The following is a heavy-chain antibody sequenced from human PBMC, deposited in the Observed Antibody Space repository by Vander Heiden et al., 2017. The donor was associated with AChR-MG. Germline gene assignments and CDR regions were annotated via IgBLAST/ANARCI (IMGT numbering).Heavy chain of an antibody. CDR2: INHSGST. Sequence: QVQLQQWGAGLLTPSETLSLTCAVYGGSFSGYYWSWIRQPPGKGLELIGEINHSGSTNYNPSLKSRVTISVDTSKNQFSLKLSSVTAADTAVYYCARSSYCSGGSCSYYYYGMDVWGQGTTVTVSS. V-gene: IGHV4-34*01. D-gene: IGHD2-15*01. CDR1: GGSFSGYY. CDR3: ARSSYCSGGSCSYYYYGMDV. J-gene: IGHJ6*02.